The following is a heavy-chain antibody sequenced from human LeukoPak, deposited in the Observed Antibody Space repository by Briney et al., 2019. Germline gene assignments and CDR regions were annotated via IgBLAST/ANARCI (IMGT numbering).Heavy chain of an antibody. CDR3: ARSNLADDY. J-gene: IGHJ4*02. CDR2: INPGGSST. Sequence: GGSLRLSCAASGFTFSSYWMHWVRQVPGKGLAWVSRINPGGSSTAYADSVKGRFTISRDNAKNTLYLQMDSLRAEDTAIYYCARSNLADDYWGQGTLVTVSS. V-gene: IGHV3-74*01. CDR1: GFTFSSYW.